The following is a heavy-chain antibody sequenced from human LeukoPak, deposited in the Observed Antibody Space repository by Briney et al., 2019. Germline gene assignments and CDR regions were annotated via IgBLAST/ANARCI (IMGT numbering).Heavy chain of an antibody. Sequence: SVKVSCKASGGTFGSYAISWVRQAPGQGLEWMGGIIPIFGTANYAQKFQGRVTITADESTSTAYMELSSLRSEDTAVYYCARDQGSSWFWFDSWGQGTLVTVSS. J-gene: IGHJ5*01. CDR1: GGTFGSYA. CDR2: IIPIFGTA. D-gene: IGHD6-13*01. V-gene: IGHV1-69*13. CDR3: ARDQGSSWFWFDS.